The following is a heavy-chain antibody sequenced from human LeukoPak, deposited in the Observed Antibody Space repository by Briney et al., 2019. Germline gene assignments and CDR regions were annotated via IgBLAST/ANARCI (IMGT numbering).Heavy chain of an antibody. Sequence: ASAKVSCKASGYTLTGYYMHWVRQAPGQGLEWMGWINPNSGGTNYAQKFQGRVTMTRDTSISTAYMELSRLRSDDTAVYYCARDGGGYSSSWYELDWFDPWGQGTLVTVSS. CDR2: INPNSGGT. J-gene: IGHJ5*02. CDR3: ARDGGGYSSSWYELDWFDP. CDR1: GYTLTGYY. V-gene: IGHV1-2*02. D-gene: IGHD6-13*01.